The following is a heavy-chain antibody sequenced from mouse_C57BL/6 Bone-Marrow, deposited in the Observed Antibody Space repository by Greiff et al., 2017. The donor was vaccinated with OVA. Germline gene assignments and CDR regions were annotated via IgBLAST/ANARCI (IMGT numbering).Heavy chain of an antibody. Sequence: QVQLQQSGAELVRPGASVKMSCKASGYTFTNYWIGWAKQRPGQGLEWIGNIYPGGGYTNYNEKFKGKATLTADKSSSTAYMQFSSLTSEDSSIYYCAQSAPGFCGWGQVTLVTVAT. CDR1: GYTFTNYW. V-gene: IGHV1-63*01. CDR2: IYPGGGYT. J-gene: IGHJ3*01. D-gene: IGHD6-1*01. CDR3: AQSAPGFCG.